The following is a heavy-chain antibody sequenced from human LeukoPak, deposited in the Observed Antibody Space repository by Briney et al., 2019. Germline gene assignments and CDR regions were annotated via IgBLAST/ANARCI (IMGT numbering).Heavy chain of an antibody. D-gene: IGHD4-23*01. CDR2: ISSNNNYI. Sequence: KPGGSLRLSCAASEFTFSSYTMNWVRQAPGKGLEWVSSISSNNNYIYYADSVKGRFTISRDNAKNSLYLQMNSLRAEDTAVYYCARGSRGNFDYWGQGTLVTVSS. J-gene: IGHJ4*02. CDR1: EFTFSSYT. V-gene: IGHV3-21*01. CDR3: ARGSRGNFDY.